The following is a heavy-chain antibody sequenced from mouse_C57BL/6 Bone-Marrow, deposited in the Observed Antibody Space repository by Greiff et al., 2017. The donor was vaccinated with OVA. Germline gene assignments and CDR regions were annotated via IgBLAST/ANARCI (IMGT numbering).Heavy chain of an antibody. V-gene: IGHV1-81*01. D-gene: IGHD2-4*01. CDR2: IYPRSGNT. CDR3: ARSDYDYDPAWFAY. Sequence: VQLQQSGAELARPGASVKLSCKASGYTFTSYGISWVKQRTGQGLEWIGEIYPRSGNTYYNEKFTGKATLTADKSSSTAYMELRSLTSEDSAVYFCARSDYDYDPAWFAYWGQGTLVTVSA. J-gene: IGHJ3*01. CDR1: GYTFTSYG.